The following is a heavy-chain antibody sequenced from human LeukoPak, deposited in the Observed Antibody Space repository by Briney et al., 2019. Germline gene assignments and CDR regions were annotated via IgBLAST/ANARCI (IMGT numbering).Heavy chain of an antibody. Sequence: GRSLRLSCVASGVAGGRNNMSWVRQAPGKGLECVSLIYSGGAIRYADSVKGRFTISRDSSKNTLFLQMNDLTVEDTARYYCARRPGNWGQGILVTVSS. CDR2: IYSGGAI. CDR3: ARRPGN. V-gene: IGHV3-53*01. J-gene: IGHJ4*02. CDR1: GVAGGRNN.